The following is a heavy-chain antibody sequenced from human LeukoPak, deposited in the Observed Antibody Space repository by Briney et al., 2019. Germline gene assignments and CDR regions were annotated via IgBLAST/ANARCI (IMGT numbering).Heavy chain of an antibody. CDR1: GGSISGYY. D-gene: IGHD6-19*01. CDR2: IYYSGST. J-gene: IGHJ5*02. V-gene: IGHV4-59*01. CDR3: ARDRLAVAGIGP. Sequence: SETLSLTCTVSGGSISGYYWSWIRQPPGKGLEWIGYIYYSGSTNYNPSLKSRVTISVDTSKNQFSLKLSFVTAADTAVYYCARDRLAVAGIGPWGQGTLVTVSS.